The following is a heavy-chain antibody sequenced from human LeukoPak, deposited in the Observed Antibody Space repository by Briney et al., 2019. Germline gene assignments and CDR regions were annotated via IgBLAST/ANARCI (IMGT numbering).Heavy chain of an antibody. CDR1: GGSISNNNYY. V-gene: IGHV4-39*01. Sequence: SETLSLTCTVSGGSISNNNYYWAWLRQPPGKGLECIGSIYYSGSPYYNPSLKSRATISVDTSKNQFSLRLSSVTAADTAVYYCATWRTAKTGFDYWGQGTLVTVSS. D-gene: IGHD1-1*01. CDR2: IYYSGSP. CDR3: ATWRTAKTGFDY. J-gene: IGHJ4*02.